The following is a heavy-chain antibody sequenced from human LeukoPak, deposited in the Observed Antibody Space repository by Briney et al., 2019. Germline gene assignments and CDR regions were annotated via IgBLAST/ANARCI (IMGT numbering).Heavy chain of an antibody. Sequence: ASVKVFCKASGYTFTSYGISWVRQAPGQGLEWMGWISAYNGNTNYAQKLQGRVTMTTDTSTSTAYMELRSLRSDDTAVYYCARYYHYGSGSYYNDDAFDIWGQGTMVTVSS. CDR2: ISAYNGNT. V-gene: IGHV1-18*01. CDR1: GYTFTSYG. D-gene: IGHD3-10*01. J-gene: IGHJ3*02. CDR3: ARYYHYGSGSYYNDDAFDI.